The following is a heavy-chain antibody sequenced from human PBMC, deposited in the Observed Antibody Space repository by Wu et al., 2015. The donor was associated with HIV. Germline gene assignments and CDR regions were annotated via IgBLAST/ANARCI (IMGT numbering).Heavy chain of an antibody. CDR2: INPNSGGS. J-gene: IGHJ1*01. V-gene: IGHV1-2*02. D-gene: IGHD1-26*01. CDR3: TKDYGIVGSTLPEYFQH. CDR1: GYTFTDNY. Sequence: QVQLMQSGAEVKKPGASVKVSCKTSGYTFTDNYIHWVRQAPGQGLEWMGWINPNSGGSKSPQKFQGRVTMTRDTSVSTVYLELTRLKFDDTAIYYCTKDYGIVGSTLPEYFQHWARAPVVTV.